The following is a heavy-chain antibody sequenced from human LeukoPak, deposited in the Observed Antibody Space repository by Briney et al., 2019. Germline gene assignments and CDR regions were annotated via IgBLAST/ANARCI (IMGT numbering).Heavy chain of an antibody. J-gene: IGHJ4*02. CDR1: GFTFSSYG. D-gene: IGHD1-26*01. CDR2: ISYDGSNK. CDR3: AKDSGSFGGAYFDY. V-gene: IGHV3-30*18. Sequence: GGSLRLSCAASGFTFSSYGMHWVRQAPGKGLEWVAVISYDGSNKYYADSVKGRFTISRDNSKNTLYLQMNSLRAEDTAVYYCAKDSGSFGGAYFDYWGQGTLVTVSS.